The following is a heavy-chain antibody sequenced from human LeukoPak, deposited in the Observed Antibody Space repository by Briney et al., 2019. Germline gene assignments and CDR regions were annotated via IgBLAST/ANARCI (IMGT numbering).Heavy chain of an antibody. CDR3: ARTMVREINWFDP. J-gene: IGHJ5*02. D-gene: IGHD3-10*01. Sequence: ASVKVSCKASGYTFTSYGISWVRQAPGQGLEWMGWISAYNGNTNYAQKLQGRVTMTTDTSTSTAYIELRSLRSDDTAVYYCARTMVREINWFDPWGQGTLVTVSS. CDR1: GYTFTSYG. V-gene: IGHV1-18*01. CDR2: ISAYNGNT.